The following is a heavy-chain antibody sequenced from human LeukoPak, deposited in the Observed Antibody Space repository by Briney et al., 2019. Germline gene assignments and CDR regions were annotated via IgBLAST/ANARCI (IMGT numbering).Heavy chain of an antibody. J-gene: IGHJ6*03. Sequence: GESLKISCKGSGYSLTSYWIGWERQMPGKGMEWIGIIYPGDSDTRYSPSFQGQVTISADKSISTAYLQWSSLKASDTAMYYCARALAAAGYYYYYYMDVWGKGTTVTISS. D-gene: IGHD6-13*01. CDR2: IYPGDSDT. CDR3: ARALAAAGYYYYYYMDV. V-gene: IGHV5-51*01. CDR1: GYSLTSYW.